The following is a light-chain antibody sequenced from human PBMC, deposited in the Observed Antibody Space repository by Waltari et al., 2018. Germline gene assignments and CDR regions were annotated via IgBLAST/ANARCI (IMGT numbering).Light chain of an antibody. Sequence: SYGLTQPPSVSVSPGQTARITCSGDSLPRLYSYWYQQKAGQAPVLLIYTYSERPSGIPERFAGSSSGTTATLTISGVQAEDEDDYFCQSADTNFANHVLFGGGTQLTVL. V-gene: IGLV3-25*03. CDR2: TYS. CDR1: SLPRLY. CDR3: QSADTNFANHVL. J-gene: IGLJ2*01.